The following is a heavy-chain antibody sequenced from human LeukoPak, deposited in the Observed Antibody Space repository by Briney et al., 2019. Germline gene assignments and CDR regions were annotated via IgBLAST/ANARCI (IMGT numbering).Heavy chain of an antibody. Sequence: PSETLSLTCTVSGGSISSGSFYWSWIRQPAGKGLEWIGRIYTSGSTNYNPSLKSRVTISVDTSKNQFSLTVSSVTAADTAVYYCARAPIAVAGTGGFDYWGQGTLVTVSS. D-gene: IGHD6-19*01. J-gene: IGHJ4*02. CDR2: IYTSGST. CDR3: ARAPIAVAGTGGFDY. CDR1: GGSISSGSFY. V-gene: IGHV4-61*02.